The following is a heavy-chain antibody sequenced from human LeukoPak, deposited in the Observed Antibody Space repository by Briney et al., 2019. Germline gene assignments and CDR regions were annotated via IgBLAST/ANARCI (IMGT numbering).Heavy chain of an antibody. CDR2: IYHSGST. J-gene: IGHJ4*02. D-gene: IGHD4-17*01. Sequence: SETLSLTCAVSGGSISSSNWWSWVRQPPGKGLEWIGEIYHSGSTNYNPSLKSRVTISVDKSKNQFSLKLSSVTAADTAVYYSARVGGLYGDPPIDYWGQGTLVTVSS. CDR3: ARVGGLYGDPPIDY. V-gene: IGHV4-4*02. CDR1: GGSISSSNW.